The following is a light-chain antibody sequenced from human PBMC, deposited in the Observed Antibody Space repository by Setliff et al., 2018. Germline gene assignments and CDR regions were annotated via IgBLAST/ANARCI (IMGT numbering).Light chain of an antibody. CDR2: DVS. Sequence: QSALTQPASVSGSPGQSITISCTGTSSDIGAYNYVSWYQQHPGKAPKLMISDVSNRPSGVSDRFSGSKSGSTASLTISGLLAEDEADYYCSSYAGSNNFPYVFGTGTKVTVL. V-gene: IGLV2-14*03. CDR3: SSYAGSNNFPYV. J-gene: IGLJ1*01. CDR1: SSDIGAYNY.